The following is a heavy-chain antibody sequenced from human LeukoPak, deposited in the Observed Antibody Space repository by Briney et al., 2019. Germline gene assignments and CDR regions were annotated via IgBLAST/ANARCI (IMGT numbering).Heavy chain of an antibody. D-gene: IGHD5-18*01. V-gene: IGHV4-59*01. CDR3: ARGGPIQLWLH. Sequence: SETLSLTCTVSGGSISSYYWSWIRQPPGRGLEWIGYIYYSGSTNYNPSLKSRVTISVDTSKNQFSLKLSSVTAADTAVYYCARGGPIQLWLHWGQGTLVTVSS. J-gene: IGHJ4*02. CDR2: IYYSGST. CDR1: GGSISSYY.